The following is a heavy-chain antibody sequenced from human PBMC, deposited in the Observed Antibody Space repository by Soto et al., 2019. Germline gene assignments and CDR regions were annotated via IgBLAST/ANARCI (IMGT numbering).Heavy chain of an antibody. CDR1: GYTFTSYG. J-gene: IGHJ4*02. D-gene: IGHD2-15*01. CDR2: ISAYNGNT. V-gene: IGHV1-18*01. Sequence: QVQLVQSGAEVKKPGASVKVSCKASGYTFTSYGISWVRQAPGQGLEWMGWISAYNGNTNYAQKLQGRVTMTTDISTSTAYMELRSLRSDDTAVYYCARDRCSGGSCMIRFRFDYWGQGTLVTVSS. CDR3: ARDRCSGGSCMIRFRFDY.